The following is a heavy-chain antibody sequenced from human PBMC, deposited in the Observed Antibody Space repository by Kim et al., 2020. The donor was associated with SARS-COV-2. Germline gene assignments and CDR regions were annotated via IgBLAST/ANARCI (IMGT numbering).Heavy chain of an antibody. CDR3: AGEPVGGKYGMDV. D-gene: IGHD3-10*01. V-gene: IGHV3-33*01. Sequence: YADSVKGRFPISRDNSNNTLSRQMNSLRAEDTAVYYCAGEPVGGKYGMDVWGQGTTVTVSS. J-gene: IGHJ6*02.